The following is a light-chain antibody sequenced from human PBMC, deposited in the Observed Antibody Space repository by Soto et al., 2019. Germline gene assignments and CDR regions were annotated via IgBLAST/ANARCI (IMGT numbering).Light chain of an antibody. V-gene: IGKV1-39*01. CDR2: AAS. Sequence: DIQLTQSPSSLSASVGDRVTITCRASLPITNYLSWYQLKPGRAPTLLIYAASSLQSGVPSRFSGGGSGTEFTLAISSLQSEDFASYFCQQSYISPWTFGQGTNVAI. CDR1: LPITNY. J-gene: IGKJ1*01. CDR3: QQSYISPWT.